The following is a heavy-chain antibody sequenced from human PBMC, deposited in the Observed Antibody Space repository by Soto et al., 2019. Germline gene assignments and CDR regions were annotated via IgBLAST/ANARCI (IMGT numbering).Heavy chain of an antibody. Sequence: DVQLVQSGAEVKKPGESLRISCKGSGYDFSAYWINWVRQMPGKGLEWMGTIYPGDSDVRYRPSFQGQVPISVDKSISIAYLQWSSLKAADTAIYYCAKTDYGSGTFDSWGQGTLVTVSS. CDR3: AKTDYGSGTFDS. V-gene: IGHV5-51*03. D-gene: IGHD3-10*01. CDR1: GYDFSAYW. J-gene: IGHJ4*02. CDR2: IYPGDSDV.